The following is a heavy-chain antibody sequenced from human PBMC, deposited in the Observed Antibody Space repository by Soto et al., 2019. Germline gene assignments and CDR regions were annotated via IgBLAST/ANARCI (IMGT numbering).Heavy chain of an antibody. V-gene: IGHV4-39*01. J-gene: IGHJ4*02. CDR3: ARLIGFGEPTVWVDY. Sequence: SETLSLTCTVSGGSISSSSYYWGWIRQPPGKGLEWIGSTYYIGSTYYNPSLKSRVTISVDTSKNQFSRKLSSVTAADTAVYYCARLIGFGEPTVWVDYWGQGTLVTVSS. CDR1: GGSISSSSYY. CDR2: TYYIGST. D-gene: IGHD3-10*01.